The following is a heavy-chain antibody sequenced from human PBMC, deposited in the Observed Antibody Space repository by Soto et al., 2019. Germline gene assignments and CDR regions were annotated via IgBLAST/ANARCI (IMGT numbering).Heavy chain of an antibody. J-gene: IGHJ3*02. CDR2: ISGSGGST. D-gene: IGHD2-15*01. CDR1: GFTFSSYA. Sequence: GGSLRLSCAASGFTFSSYAMSWVRQAPGKGLEWVSAISGSGGSTYYADSVKGRFTISRDNSKNTLYLQMNSLRAEDTAVYYCAKLGSCSGGSCYYSRGGAFDIWGQGTMVTVSS. CDR3: AKLGSCSGGSCYYSRGGAFDI. V-gene: IGHV3-23*01.